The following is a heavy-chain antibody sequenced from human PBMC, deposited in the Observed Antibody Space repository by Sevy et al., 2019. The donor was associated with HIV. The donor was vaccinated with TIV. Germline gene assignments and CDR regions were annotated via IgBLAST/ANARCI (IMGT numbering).Heavy chain of an antibody. CDR3: ASDKDYSNYLPDY. J-gene: IGHJ4*02. D-gene: IGHD4-4*01. V-gene: IGHV3-33*01. Sequence: GGSLRLSCAASGFTFSSHGMHWVRQAPGKGLEWVAVIWYDGSNTYYADSVKGRFPIARENSKSTLFLQLNSLRAGDTAVYFCASDKDYSNYLPDYWGQGTLVTVSS. CDR1: GFTFSSHG. CDR2: IWYDGSNT.